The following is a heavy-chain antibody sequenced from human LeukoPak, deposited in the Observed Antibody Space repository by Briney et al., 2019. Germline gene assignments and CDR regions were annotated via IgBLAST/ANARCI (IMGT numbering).Heavy chain of an antibody. CDR3: ARLRDYYYMDV. CDR2: IYPGDSAT. Sequence: GESLKISCNGSGHSFTTYWIAWVRQMPGKGLEWMGIIYPGDSATRYSPSFQGQVTISADKSISTASLQWSSLKTSDTAMYYCARLRDYYYMDVWGKGTTVTVSS. CDR1: GHSFTTYW. J-gene: IGHJ6*03. V-gene: IGHV5-51*01.